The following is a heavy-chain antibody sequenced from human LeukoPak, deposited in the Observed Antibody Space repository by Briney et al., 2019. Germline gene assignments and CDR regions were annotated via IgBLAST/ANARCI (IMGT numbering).Heavy chain of an antibody. D-gene: IGHD5-18*01. CDR2: ISYDGSNK. Sequence: GGSLRLSCAASGFTFSSSAMHWVRQAPGKGLEWVAVISYDGSNKYYAGSVKGRCTISRDNSKNTLYLQMNSLRAEDTAVYYCARDGYGLDTPMVSTIFDYWGQGTLVTVSS. CDR1: GFTFSSSA. CDR3: ARDGYGLDTPMVSTIFDY. V-gene: IGHV3-30-3*01. J-gene: IGHJ4*02.